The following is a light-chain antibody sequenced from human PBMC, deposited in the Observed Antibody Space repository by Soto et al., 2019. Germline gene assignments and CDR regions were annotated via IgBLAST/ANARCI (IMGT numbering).Light chain of an antibody. CDR2: GAF. J-gene: IGKJ4*02. V-gene: IGKV3-20*01. Sequence: EIVLTQSRGTRSWSPWEGASRCCMASRSVSGDYLVWYQQQPGQAPRLLIYGAFNRATGIPARFSGRGSGTDFTLTISSLETEDFEVYYCQQYGSSPLTFGAGTKVDI. CDR1: RSVSGDY. CDR3: QQYGSSPLT.